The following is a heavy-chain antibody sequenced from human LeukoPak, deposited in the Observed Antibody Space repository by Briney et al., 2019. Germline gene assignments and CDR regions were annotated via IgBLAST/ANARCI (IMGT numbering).Heavy chain of an antibody. V-gene: IGHV3-23*01. D-gene: IGHD2-8*01. J-gene: IGHJ4*02. CDR1: GFTVGRSA. CDR2: ISDSGDYT. Sequence: GGSLTLSHAGEGFTVGRSAMGWVRQAPGQGLEWVSVISDSGDYTSYADSVRGRFTISRDNSRNTLYLQMISLRPEDTAVYYCTNVYSIANYCTNCVCFPFDYWGQGTLVTVSS. CDR3: TNVYSIANYCTNCVCFPFDY.